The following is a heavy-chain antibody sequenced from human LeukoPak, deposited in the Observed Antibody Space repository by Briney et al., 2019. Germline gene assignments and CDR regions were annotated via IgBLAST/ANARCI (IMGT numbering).Heavy chain of an antibody. D-gene: IGHD5-18*01. Sequence: SETLSLTCTVSGVSISSYYWSWIRQPPGKGLEWIGYIYYSGSTNYNPSLKSRVTISIDTSKNQFPLNLSSVTAADTAAYYCARGASGSSYGWGQGTLVTVSS. CDR1: GVSISSYY. V-gene: IGHV4-59*01. J-gene: IGHJ4*02. CDR3: ARGASGSSYG. CDR2: IYYSGST.